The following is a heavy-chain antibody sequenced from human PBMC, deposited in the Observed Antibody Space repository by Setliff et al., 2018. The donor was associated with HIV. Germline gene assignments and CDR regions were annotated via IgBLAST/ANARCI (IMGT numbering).Heavy chain of an antibody. CDR1: GGSVSSGSYY. V-gene: IGHV4-61*01. J-gene: IGHJ6*03. Sequence: SETLSLTCTVSGGSVSSGSYYWSWIRQSPGKGLEWIGYIYYSGSTNYNPSLKSRVTISVDTSKNQFSLKLSSVTAADTAVYYCARGDYYSYYMDVWGKGTTVTAP. CDR2: IYYSGST. CDR3: ARGDYYSYYMDV.